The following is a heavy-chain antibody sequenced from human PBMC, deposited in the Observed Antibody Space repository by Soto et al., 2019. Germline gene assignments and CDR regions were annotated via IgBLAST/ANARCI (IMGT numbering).Heavy chain of an antibody. CDR3: ARGKYYGSGSYYPI. CDR1: GGSFSGYY. CDR2: IDHSGYT. D-gene: IGHD3-10*01. J-gene: IGHJ3*02. V-gene: IGHV4-34*01. Sequence: SETLSLTCGVYGGSFSGYYWGWIRQPPGKGLEWIGEIDHSGYTDNNPSLKSRLTISVDTSKNQFSLRLSSVTAADTAVYYCARGKYYGSGSYYPIWSQGTMVTV.